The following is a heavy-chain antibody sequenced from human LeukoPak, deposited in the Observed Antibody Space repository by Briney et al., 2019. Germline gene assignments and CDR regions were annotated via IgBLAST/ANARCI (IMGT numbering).Heavy chain of an antibody. CDR2: ISCSGSTI. Sequence: GGSLRLSCAASGFTFSDYYMSWIRQAPGKGLEWVSYISCSGSTIYYADSVKGRFTISRDNAKNSLYLQMNSLRAEDTAVYYCARDHCGGDCYPVNAFDIWGQGTMVTVSS. V-gene: IGHV3-11*01. CDR1: GFTFSDYY. D-gene: IGHD2-21*02. CDR3: ARDHCGGDCYPVNAFDI. J-gene: IGHJ3*02.